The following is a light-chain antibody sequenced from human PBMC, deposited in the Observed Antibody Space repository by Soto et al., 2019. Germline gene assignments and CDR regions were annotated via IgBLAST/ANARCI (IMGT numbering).Light chain of an antibody. CDR1: SSDVGGYNY. V-gene: IGLV2-8*01. CDR3: SSYACNTRV. CDR2: EVS. J-gene: IGLJ1*01. Sequence: QSVLTQPPSASGSPGQSVTISCTGTSSDVGGYNYVSWYQQHPGKAPKLMIYEVSKRPSGVPDRFSGSKSGNTASLTVSGLQAEDEADYYCSSYACNTRVFGTGTKVTVL.